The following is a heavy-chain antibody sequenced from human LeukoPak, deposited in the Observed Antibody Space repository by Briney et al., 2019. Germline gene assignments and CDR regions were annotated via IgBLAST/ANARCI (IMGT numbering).Heavy chain of an antibody. Sequence: GGSLRLSCAASGFTFNKYALHWVRQAPGKGLEYVSAISTNGDSTYYANSVKGRFTISRDNSKNTLYLQMGSLRAEDMAVYYCARGGSYFDISGYYFYWGQGTLVTVSS. CDR1: GFTFNKYA. J-gene: IGHJ4*02. CDR2: ISTNGDST. D-gene: IGHD3-22*01. V-gene: IGHV3-64*01. CDR3: ARGGSYFDISGYYFY.